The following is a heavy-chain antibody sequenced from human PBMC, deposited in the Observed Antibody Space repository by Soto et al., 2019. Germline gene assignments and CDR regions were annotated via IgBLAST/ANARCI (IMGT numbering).Heavy chain of an antibody. CDR3: TKASPDRHHMDV. J-gene: IGHJ6*02. CDR1: GFTFSKFV. CDR2: ITETGGET. Sequence: GGSLRLSCAASGFTFSKFVMRWVRQTPGKGLEWVSTITETGGETYYIDSVKGRFTISRDNSKNTLYLQMTSLRAEDTALYYCTKASPDRHHMDVWGQGTTVTVSS. V-gene: IGHV3-23*01.